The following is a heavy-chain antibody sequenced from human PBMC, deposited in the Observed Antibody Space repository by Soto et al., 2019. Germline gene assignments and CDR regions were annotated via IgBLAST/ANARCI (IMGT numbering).Heavy chain of an antibody. J-gene: IGHJ5*02. D-gene: IGHD3-9*01. CDR1: GYTFTGYY. V-gene: IGHV1-2*04. CDR2: INPNSGGT. CDR3: ARDGDILTGYYANWFDP. Sequence: ALVKVSCKASGYTFTGYYMHWVRQAPGQGLEWMGWINPNSGGTNYAQKFQGWVTMTRDTSISTAYMELSRLRSNDTAVYYCARDGDILTGYYANWFDPWGQGTLVTVSS.